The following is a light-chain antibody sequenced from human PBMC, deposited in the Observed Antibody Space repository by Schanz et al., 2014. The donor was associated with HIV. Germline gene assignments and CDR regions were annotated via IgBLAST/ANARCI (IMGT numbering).Light chain of an antibody. CDR2: GAS. Sequence: EIVMTQSPATLSVSPGERATLSCRARQSERRYLAKYQQHPGQAPRLLFYGASIRATGIPDRFGGSGSGTEFTLTISSLQSEDFAFYYCQQYHNWPLTFCGG. CDR1: QSERRY. CDR3: QQYHNWPLT. V-gene: IGKV3-15*01. J-gene: IGKJ4*01.